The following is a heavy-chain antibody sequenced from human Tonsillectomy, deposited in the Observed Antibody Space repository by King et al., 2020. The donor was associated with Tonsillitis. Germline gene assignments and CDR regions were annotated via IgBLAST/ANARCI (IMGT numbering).Heavy chain of an antibody. CDR3: ARATTSYDGSTGYPLIDY. CDR1: GGSISPYY. D-gene: IGHD3-22*01. Sequence: VQLQESGPGLVKPSETLSLTCTVSGGSISPYYCTWIRQPPGEGLEWIAVLSLSGSPNSNPSLNIRVTISLDKAKNHLSLRLSSVTAADTAVYYCARATTSYDGSTGYPLIDYWGRGTLVTVSS. V-gene: IGHV4-59*01. CDR2: LSLSGSP. J-gene: IGHJ4*02.